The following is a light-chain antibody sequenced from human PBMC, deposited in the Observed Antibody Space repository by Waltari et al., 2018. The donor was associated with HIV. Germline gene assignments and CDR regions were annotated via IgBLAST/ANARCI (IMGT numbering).Light chain of an antibody. CDR1: SSDVGGHSY. J-gene: IGLJ2*01. V-gene: IGLV2-8*01. CDR2: EVT. CDR3: SSYSGRNRSVI. Sequence: QSALTQPPSASGSPGQAVTISCTGTSSDVGGHSYVSWYQQHPGKAPKPIISEVTKRPAGVPDRFSGSKSGNTASLTVSGLQAEDEGDYFCSSYSGRNRSVIFGGGTRVTIL.